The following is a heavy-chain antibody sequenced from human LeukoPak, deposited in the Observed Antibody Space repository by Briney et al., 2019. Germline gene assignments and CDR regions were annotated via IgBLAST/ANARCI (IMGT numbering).Heavy chain of an antibody. CDR1: GYTFTSYG. D-gene: IGHD3-22*01. CDR2: ISAYNGNT. J-gene: IGHJ3*02. Sequence: ASVKVSCKASGYTFTSYGISWVRQAPGQGLEWMGWISAYNGNTNYAQKLQGRVTMTTDTSTSTAYMELRSLRSDDTAVYYCAREYYYDSSGYYVFLGAFDIWGQGTMVTVSS. CDR3: AREYYYDSSGYYVFLGAFDI. V-gene: IGHV1-18*01.